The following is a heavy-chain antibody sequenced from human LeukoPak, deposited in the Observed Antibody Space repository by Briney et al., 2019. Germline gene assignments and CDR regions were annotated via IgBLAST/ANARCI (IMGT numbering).Heavy chain of an antibody. CDR1: GFTFSGSA. V-gene: IGHV3-73*01. CDR2: IRSKANSFAT. Sequence: GGSLRLSCAASGFTFSGSAIHWVRQASGKGLEWVGRIRSKANSFATSSAASVKGRFTISRDDSKNTAYLQMNSLKTEDTAVYYCAKSQLVGATYALDIWGQGTVVTVSS. D-gene: IGHD1-26*01. CDR3: AKSQLVGATYALDI. J-gene: IGHJ3*02.